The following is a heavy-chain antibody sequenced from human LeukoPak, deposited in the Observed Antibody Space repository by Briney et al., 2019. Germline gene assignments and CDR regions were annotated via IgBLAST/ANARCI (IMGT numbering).Heavy chain of an antibody. J-gene: IGHJ4*02. V-gene: IGHV1-24*01. CDR2: FDPEDGET. CDR1: GYTLTELS. D-gene: IGHD3-22*01. CDR3: ATDLLYGGTMIGGGRY. Sequence: ASVEVSCKVSGYTLTELSMHWVRQAPGKGLEWMGGFDPEDGETIYAQKFQGRVTMTEDTSTDTAYMELSSLRSEDTAVYYCATDLLYGGTMIGGGRYWGQGTLVTVSS.